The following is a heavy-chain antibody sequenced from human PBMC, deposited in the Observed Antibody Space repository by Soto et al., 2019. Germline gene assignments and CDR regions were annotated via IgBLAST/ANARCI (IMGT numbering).Heavy chain of an antibody. CDR3: AREGIRVGATSWAYYYYRVED. Sequence: GGSLRLSCAASGFTFSSYGMHWVRQAPGKGLEWVAVIWYDGSNKYYADSVKGRFTISRDNAKNTLYLQMNSLRDEDTAVYYCAREGIRVGATSWAYYYYRVEDWGQGRTVT. D-gene: IGHD1-26*01. V-gene: IGHV3-33*01. J-gene: IGHJ6*02. CDR2: IWYDGSNK. CDR1: GFTFSSYG.